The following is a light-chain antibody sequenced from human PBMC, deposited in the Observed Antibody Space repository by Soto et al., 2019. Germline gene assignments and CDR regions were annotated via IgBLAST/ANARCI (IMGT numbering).Light chain of an antibody. CDR2: EVI. Sequence: LTQPAAVSGSPGQSITISCTGTSSDVGGYNYVSWYQQHPGKAPKLMIYEVINRPSGVSIRFSGSKSGNTASLTISGLQAEDEADYYCCSYTSSSTSFVFGTGTKVTVL. CDR1: SSDVGGYNY. CDR3: CSYTSSSTSFV. V-gene: IGLV2-14*01. J-gene: IGLJ1*01.